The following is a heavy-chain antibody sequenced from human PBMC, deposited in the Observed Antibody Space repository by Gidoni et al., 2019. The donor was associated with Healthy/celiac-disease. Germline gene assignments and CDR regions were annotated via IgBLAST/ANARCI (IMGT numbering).Heavy chain of an antibody. D-gene: IGHD3-10*01. J-gene: IGHJ5*02. CDR1: GFTFSSYG. CDR3: ARGWYYYGSGWIDP. CDR2: IWYDGSNK. Sequence: QVQLVESGGGVVSPGRSLRLSRAASGFTFSSYGMHWVRQAPGKGLEWVAVIWYDGSNKYYADSVKGRFTISRDNSKNTLYLKMNSLRAEDTAVYYCARGWYYYGSGWIDPWGQGTLVTVSS. V-gene: IGHV3-33*01.